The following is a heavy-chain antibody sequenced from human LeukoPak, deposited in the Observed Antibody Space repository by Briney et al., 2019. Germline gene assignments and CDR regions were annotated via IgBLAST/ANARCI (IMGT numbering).Heavy chain of an antibody. CDR3: ARVYTIFGVVIKYFDY. V-gene: IGHV3-7*01. J-gene: IGHJ4*02. Sequence: GGSLRLSCAASGFTFSSYWMSWVRQAPGKGLEWVANIKQDGSEKYYVDSVKGRFTISRDNAKNSLYLQMNSLRAEDTAVYYCARVYTIFGVVIKYFDYWGQGTLVTVSS. CDR1: GFTFSSYW. D-gene: IGHD3-3*01. CDR2: IKQDGSEK.